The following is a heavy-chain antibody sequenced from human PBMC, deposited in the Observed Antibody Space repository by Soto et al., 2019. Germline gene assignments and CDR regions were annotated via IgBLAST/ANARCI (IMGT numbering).Heavy chain of an antibody. D-gene: IGHD2-2*01. CDR3: ARGEVVVPAARDYYYYYYMDV. CDR2: IYYSGST. J-gene: IGHJ6*03. Sequence: SETLSLTCTVSGGSISSYYWSWIRQPPGKKLEWIGYIYYSGSTNYNPSLKSRVTISVDTSKNQFSLKLSSVTAADTAVYYCARGEVVVPAARDYYYYYYMDVWGKGTTVTVSS. CDR1: GGSISSYY. V-gene: IGHV4-59*01.